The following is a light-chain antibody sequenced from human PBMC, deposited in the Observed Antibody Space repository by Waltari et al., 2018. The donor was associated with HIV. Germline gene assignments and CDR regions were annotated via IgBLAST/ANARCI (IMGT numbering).Light chain of an antibody. CDR2: EVS. CDR1: SSDVGGYKY. V-gene: IGLV2-14*01. Sequence: QSALTQPASVSGSPGQSITISCTGTSSDVGGYKYVSWYQQHPGKAPKLIIYEVSKRPSGVSDRFSGSKSGSTASLTISGLQADDEADYYCSSYTSSSTLDVLFGGGTKLTVL. J-gene: IGLJ2*01. CDR3: SSYTSSSTLDVL.